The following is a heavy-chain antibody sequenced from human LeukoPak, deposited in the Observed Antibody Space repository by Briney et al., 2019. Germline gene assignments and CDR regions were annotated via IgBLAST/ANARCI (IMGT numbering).Heavy chain of an antibody. CDR2: ISGSGGST. V-gene: IGHV3-23*01. J-gene: IGHJ3*01. D-gene: IGHD4-17*01. CDR3: AQNYGDFFHASPV. CDR1: GFTFSSYA. Sequence: GGSLRLSCAASGFTFSSYAMSWVRQAPGKGLEWVSAISGSGGSTYYADSVKGRFIISRDISKNTLYLQVESLRAEDTAVYYCAQNYGDFFHASPVWGPGTVVIVSS.